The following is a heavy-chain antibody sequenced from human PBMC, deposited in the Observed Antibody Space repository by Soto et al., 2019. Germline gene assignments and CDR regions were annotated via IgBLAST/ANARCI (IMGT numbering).Heavy chain of an antibody. CDR2: INPNSVGT. D-gene: IGHD3-10*01. J-gene: IGHJ3*02. CDR3: AREPMVRAAHGFDI. Sequence: QVQLVQSGAEVKKPGASVKVSCKASGYTFTGHYMHWVRQAPEQGLEWMGWINPNSVGTNYAQKFQGRVTMTRDTSISTAYMELSRLRSDNTAVYYCAREPMVRAAHGFDIWGQGTMVTVSS. V-gene: IGHV1-2*02. CDR1: GYTFTGHY.